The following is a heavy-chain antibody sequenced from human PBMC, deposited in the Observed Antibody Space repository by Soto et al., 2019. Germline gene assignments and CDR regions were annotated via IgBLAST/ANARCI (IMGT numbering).Heavy chain of an antibody. J-gene: IGHJ3*02. V-gene: IGHV1-69*01. CDR2: IIPIFGTA. Sequence: QVQLVQSGAEVKKPGSSVKVSCKASGGTFSSYAISWVRQAPGQGLEWMGGIIPIFGTANYAQKFQGRVPTTADEASSRAYIELSSLRSEDTAVYYCSAMGDDAFDIWGQGTMVTVSS. CDR1: GGTFSSYA. D-gene: IGHD2-2*01. CDR3: SAMGDDAFDI.